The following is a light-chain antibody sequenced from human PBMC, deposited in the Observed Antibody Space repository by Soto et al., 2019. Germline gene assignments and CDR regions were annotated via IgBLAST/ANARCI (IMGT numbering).Light chain of an antibody. J-gene: IGLJ3*02. CDR3: ASYTGSSTYV. Sequence: QSALTQPASMSGSPGQSITISCTGTSGDVGFYDFVSWYQQHPGKVPRLIIYGVTKRPSGVSHRFSGSKSGNTASLTISGLQVDDEADYSCASYTGSSTYVFGGGTKVTVL. V-gene: IGLV2-14*03. CDR2: GVT. CDR1: SGDVGFYDF.